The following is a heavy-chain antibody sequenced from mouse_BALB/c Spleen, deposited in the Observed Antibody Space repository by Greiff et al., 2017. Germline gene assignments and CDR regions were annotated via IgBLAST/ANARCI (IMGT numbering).Heavy chain of an antibody. J-gene: IGHJ3*01. V-gene: IGHV5-17*02. CDR1: GFTFSSFG. D-gene: IGHD3-3*01. CDR2: ISSGSSTI. Sequence: DVMLVESGGGLVQPGGSRKLSCAASGFTFSSFGMHWVRQAPEKGLEWVAYISSGSSTIYYADTVKGRFTISRDNPKNTLFLQMTSLRSEDTAMYYCARGTRDPWFAYWGQGTLVTVSA. CDR3: ARGTRDPWFAY.